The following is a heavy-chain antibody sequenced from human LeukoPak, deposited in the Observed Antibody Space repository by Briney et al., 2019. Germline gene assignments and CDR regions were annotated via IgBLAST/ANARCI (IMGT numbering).Heavy chain of an antibody. J-gene: IGHJ4*02. Sequence: SETLSHTCTVSGGSISGYYWSWIRQPPGKGLEWIGYIFSSGSTNYNPSLKSRVTISEDTSVNQFSLKLSSVTAADTAVYYCARHYYDRSDSYSSDYEGQGTLVTVSS. V-gene: IGHV4-59*08. CDR3: ARHYYDRSDSYSSDY. CDR2: IFSSGST. CDR1: GGSISGYY. D-gene: IGHD3-22*01.